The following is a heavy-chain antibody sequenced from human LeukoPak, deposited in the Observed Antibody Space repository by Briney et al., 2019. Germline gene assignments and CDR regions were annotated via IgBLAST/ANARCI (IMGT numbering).Heavy chain of an antibody. CDR1: GFAVSSNY. V-gene: IGHV3-53*01. CDR2: IYSNNIA. J-gene: IGHJ4*02. Sequence: PGGSLRLSCAASGFAVSSNYMSWVRQAPGKGLEWVSVIYSNNIAYYADSVKGRFTISRDNSKNTLYLQMNSLRADDTAVYYCARGITMMIVAPGYWGQGTLVTVSS. D-gene: IGHD3-22*01. CDR3: ARGITMMIVAPGY.